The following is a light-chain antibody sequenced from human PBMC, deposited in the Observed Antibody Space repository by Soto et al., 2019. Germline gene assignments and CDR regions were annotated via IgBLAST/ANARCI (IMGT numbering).Light chain of an antibody. J-gene: IGKJ4*01. V-gene: IGKV3-11*01. CDR3: QQRSDWPLT. CDR1: QSVSTH. CDR2: DAS. Sequence: EIVLTQSPATLALSPGERATLSCRASQSVSTHLAWYQQKPGQAPRLLIYDASNRASVIPARFSASGSGTDFTLVISSLEPDDFAVYYCQQRSDWPLTFGGGANVDVK.